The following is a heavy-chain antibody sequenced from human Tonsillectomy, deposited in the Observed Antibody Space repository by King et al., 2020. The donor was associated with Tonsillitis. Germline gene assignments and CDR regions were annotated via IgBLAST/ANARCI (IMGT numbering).Heavy chain of an antibody. CDR2: IYYSGST. D-gene: IGHD5-12*01. V-gene: IGHV4-59*01. CDR3: ATIRSYSSYDFDS. J-gene: IGHJ4*02. CDR1: NGSIDSTYY. Sequence: QLQESGPGLVKPSETLSLTCTVSNGSIDSTYYCSWIRQPPGKGLEWIGDIYYSGSTNYNPSLESRVSISVDTSKNQFALWVTPVTAADTAVYYCATIRSYSSYDFDSWGQGTLVSVSS.